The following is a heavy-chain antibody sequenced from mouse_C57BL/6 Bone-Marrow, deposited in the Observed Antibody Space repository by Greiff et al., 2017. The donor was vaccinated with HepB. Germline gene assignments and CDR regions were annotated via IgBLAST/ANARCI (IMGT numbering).Heavy chain of an antibody. V-gene: IGHV1-59*01. CDR1: GYTFTSYW. J-gene: IGHJ4*01. CDR3: AMRPYAMDY. Sequence: QVQLQQPGAELVRPGTSVKLSCKASGYTFTSYWMHWVKQRPGQGLEWIGVIEPSDSYTNYNQKFKGKATLTVDTSSSTAYMQRSSLTSEDSAVYYCAMRPYAMDYWGQGTSVTVSS. CDR2: IEPSDSYT.